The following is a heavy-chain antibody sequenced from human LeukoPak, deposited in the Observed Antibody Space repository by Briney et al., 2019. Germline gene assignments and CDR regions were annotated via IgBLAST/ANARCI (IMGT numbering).Heavy chain of an antibody. Sequence: GGSLRLSCVASGFTLSGYGMHWVRQAPGKGLEWVAMTSYDGSNQYYADSVKGRFTISRDNSKNTLYLQMNSLRPEDTAVYYCAKDAHAGYYDSSSSTAELSYFDYWGQGTLVTVSS. V-gene: IGHV3-30*18. CDR3: AKDAHAGYYDSSSSTAELSYFDY. CDR2: TSYDGSNQ. D-gene: IGHD3-22*01. J-gene: IGHJ4*02. CDR1: GFTLSGYG.